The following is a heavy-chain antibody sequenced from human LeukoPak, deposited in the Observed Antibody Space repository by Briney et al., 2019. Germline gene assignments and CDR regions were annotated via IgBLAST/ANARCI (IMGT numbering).Heavy chain of an antibody. CDR3: ARDTGYYFDY. CDR1: GHTFTGYY. V-gene: IGHV1-2*02. D-gene: IGHD4-17*01. CDR2: INPNSGGT. J-gene: IGHJ4*02. Sequence: ASVKVSCKASGHTFTGYYMHWVRQAPGQGLEWMGWINPNSGGTNYQGRVTMTRDTSISTAYMELSRLRSDDTAVYYCARDTGYYFDYWGQGTLVTVSS.